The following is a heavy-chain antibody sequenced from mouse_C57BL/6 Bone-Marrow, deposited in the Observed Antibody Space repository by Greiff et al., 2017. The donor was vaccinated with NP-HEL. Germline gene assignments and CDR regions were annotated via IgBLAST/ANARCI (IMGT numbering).Heavy chain of an antibody. Sequence: EVKLQESGGGLVQPGGSLKLSCAASGFTFSDYYMYWVRQTPEKRLEWVAYISNGGGSTYYPDTVKGRFTISRDNAKNTLYLQMSRLKSEDTAMYYCARQGGSTVVATDWYFDVWGTGTTVTVSS. CDR1: GFTFSDYY. CDR3: ARQGGSTVVATDWYFDV. J-gene: IGHJ1*03. V-gene: IGHV5-12*01. D-gene: IGHD1-1*01. CDR2: ISNGGGST.